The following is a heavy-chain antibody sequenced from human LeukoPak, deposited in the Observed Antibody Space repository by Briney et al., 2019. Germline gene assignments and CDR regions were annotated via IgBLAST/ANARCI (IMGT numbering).Heavy chain of an antibody. V-gene: IGHV3-48*03. CDR3: AKGRGYSYGLVDY. CDR2: ISSSGSTI. D-gene: IGHD5-18*01. CDR1: GFSISSYE. Sequence: GGSLRLSCVASGFSISSYEMNWVRQAPGKGLEWVSYISSSGSTIYYADSVKGRFTISRDNAKNSLYLQMNSLRAEDTAVYYCAKGRGYSYGLVDYWGQGTLVTVSS. J-gene: IGHJ4*02.